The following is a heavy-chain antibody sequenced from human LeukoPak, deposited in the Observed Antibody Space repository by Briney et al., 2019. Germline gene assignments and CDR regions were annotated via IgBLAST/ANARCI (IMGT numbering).Heavy chain of an antibody. J-gene: IGHJ4*02. Sequence: GGSLRLSCAASGFTVSSTYMSWVRQAPGKGLEWGSVIYSGGNTYYADSVKGRFTISRDNSKGTLYLQMNRLRAEDTAVYYCAREGGHTYYFDYWGQGTLVTVSS. CDR3: AREGGHTYYFDY. CDR1: GFTVSSTY. D-gene: IGHD2-21*01. CDR2: IYSGGNT. V-gene: IGHV3-66*01.